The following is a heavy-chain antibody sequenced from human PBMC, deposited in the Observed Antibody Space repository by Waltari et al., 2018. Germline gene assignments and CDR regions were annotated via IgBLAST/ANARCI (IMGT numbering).Heavy chain of an antibody. Sequence: EVQLLESGGGLVQPGGSLRLSCAASGFTFSSYAMSWVRQAPGKGLEWVSAISGSCGSTYYADSVKGRFTISRDNSKNTLYLQMNSLRAEDTAVYYCAKASGSSTSLYYYYGMDVWGQGTTVTVSS. CDR2: ISGSCGST. CDR3: AKASGSSTSLYYYYGMDV. V-gene: IGHV3-23*01. CDR1: GFTFSSYA. D-gene: IGHD2-2*01. J-gene: IGHJ6*02.